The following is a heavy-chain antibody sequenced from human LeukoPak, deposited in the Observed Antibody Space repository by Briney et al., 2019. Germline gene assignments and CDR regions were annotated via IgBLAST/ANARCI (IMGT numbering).Heavy chain of an antibody. V-gene: IGHV5-51*01. D-gene: IGHD4-17*01. Sequence: AESLQISSKGSGYSFTSYWIGCLRQMPGKGLEWMGIIYPGDSDTRYSPSFQGQVTISSDKSISTAYLQWSSLKASDTAMYYCARHDYGDSAPKGYWGQGTLVTVSS. J-gene: IGHJ4*02. CDR1: GYSFTSYW. CDR3: ARHDYGDSAPKGY. CDR2: IYPGDSDT.